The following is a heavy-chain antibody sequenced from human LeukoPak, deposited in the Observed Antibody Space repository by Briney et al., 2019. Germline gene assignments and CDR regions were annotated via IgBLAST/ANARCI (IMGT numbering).Heavy chain of an antibody. J-gene: IGHJ6*02. V-gene: IGHV3-30*03. Sequence: GGSLRLSCAASGFTFSSYGMHWVRQAPGKGLEWVAVISYDGSNKYYADSVKGRFTISRDNSKNTLYLQMNSLRAEDTAVYYCARDPGYYDFWSGSALGMDVWGQGTTVTVSS. D-gene: IGHD3-3*01. CDR1: GFTFSSYG. CDR3: ARDPGYYDFWSGSALGMDV. CDR2: ISYDGSNK.